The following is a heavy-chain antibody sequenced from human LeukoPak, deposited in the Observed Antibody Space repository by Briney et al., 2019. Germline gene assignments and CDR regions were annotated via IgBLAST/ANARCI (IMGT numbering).Heavy chain of an antibody. V-gene: IGHV4-34*01. D-gene: IGHD5-12*01. CDR2: INHSGSTS. Sequence: PSETLSLTCAVYGESFSGYFWNWIRQPPGKGLEWIGEINHSGSTSNLNPSLKSRVTMSVDTSKNQFSLKLSSVTAADTAVYYCARKSGYARDYWGQGNLVTVSS. CDR1: GESFSGYF. CDR3: ARKSGYARDY. J-gene: IGHJ4*02.